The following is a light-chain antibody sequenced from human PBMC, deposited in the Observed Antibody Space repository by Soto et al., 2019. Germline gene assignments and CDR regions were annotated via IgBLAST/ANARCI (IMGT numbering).Light chain of an antibody. J-gene: IGKJ2*01. CDR1: QSVSSSY. Sequence: EIVLTQSPGTLSLSPGERATLSCRASQSVSSSYLAWYQQKPGQAPRLLIYGASSRATGIPDRFSGSGSGKHFTLTISRLEPEDFAVYYCQQYGSSPHTFGQGTKLEIK. V-gene: IGKV3-20*01. CDR3: QQYGSSPHT. CDR2: GAS.